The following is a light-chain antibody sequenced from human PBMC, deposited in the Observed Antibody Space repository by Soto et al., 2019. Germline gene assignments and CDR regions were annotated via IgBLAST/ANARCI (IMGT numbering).Light chain of an antibody. CDR1: QSISSSY. V-gene: IGKV3-20*01. J-gene: IGKJ1*01. CDR3: QQLRT. CDR2: GAS. Sequence: EIVLTQSPGTLSLSPGERATLSCRASQSISSSYLAWYQQKAGQAPRLLIYGASSRATGIPDRFSGSGSGTDFTLSISRLEPEDFAVYFCQQLRTFGQGTKVEIK.